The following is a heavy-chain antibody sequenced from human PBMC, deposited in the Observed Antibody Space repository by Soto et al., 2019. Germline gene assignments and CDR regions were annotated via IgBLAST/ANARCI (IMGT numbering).Heavy chain of an antibody. J-gene: IGHJ4*02. CDR3: AKTITTYAGDSRGRGALVDY. V-gene: IGHV3-30*18. CDR1: GFTFSTYG. CDR2: ISSDGKSE. Sequence: QVQLVESGGGVVQPGRSLRLSCAASGFTFSTYGMHWVRQPPGKGLEWVAVISSDGKSEHYADPVKGRFSISRDNSKNKLSLQMNRLRVEDTAVYYCAKTITTYAGDSRGRGALVDYWGQGTLVTVSS. D-gene: IGHD3-22*01.